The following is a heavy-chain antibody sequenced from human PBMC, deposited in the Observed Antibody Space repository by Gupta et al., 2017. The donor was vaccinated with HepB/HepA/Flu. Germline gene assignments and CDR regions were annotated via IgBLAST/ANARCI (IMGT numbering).Heavy chain of an antibody. V-gene: IGHV3-21*01. CDR2: ISSSSSYI. CDR3: ARDSPRLWFGELFSYFDY. CDR1: GFTFSSYS. J-gene: IGHJ4*02. D-gene: IGHD3-10*01. Sequence: EVQLVESGGGLVKPGGSLRLSCAASGFTFSSYSMNWVHQAPGKGLEWVSSISSSSSYIYYADSVKGRFTISRDNAKNSLYLQMNSLRAEDTAVYYCARDSPRLWFGELFSYFDYWGQGTLVTVSS.